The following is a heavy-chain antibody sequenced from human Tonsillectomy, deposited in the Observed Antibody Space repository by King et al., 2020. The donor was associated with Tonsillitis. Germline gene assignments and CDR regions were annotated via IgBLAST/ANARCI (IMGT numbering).Heavy chain of an antibody. CDR3: AKLAGYNSSGYYQTDRYYYYYGMDV. Sequence: VQLVESGGGVVQPGRSLRLSCAASGFTFSRNGMHWVRQAPGKELEWVAVISYDGSNNYYSDSVKGRFNISRDNSKNTLYLQMNSLRAEDTAVYYCAKLAGYNSSGYYQTDRYYYYYGMDVWGQGTTVTVSS. V-gene: IGHV3-30*18. D-gene: IGHD3-22*01. J-gene: IGHJ6*02. CDR1: GFTFSRNG. CDR2: ISYDGSNN.